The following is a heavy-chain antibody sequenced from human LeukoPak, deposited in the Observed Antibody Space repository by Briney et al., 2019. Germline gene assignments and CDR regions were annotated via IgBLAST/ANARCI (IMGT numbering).Heavy chain of an antibody. V-gene: IGHV4-34*01. CDR3: ARDSSGYNPVYYFDY. CDR1: GGSFSGYY. D-gene: IGHD3-22*01. CDR2: INHSGST. J-gene: IGHJ4*02. Sequence: SETLSLTCAVYGGSFSGYYWSWIRQPPGKGLEWIWEINHSGSTNYNPSLKSRVTISVDTSKNQFSLKLSSVTAADTAVYYCARDSSGYNPVYYFDYWGQGTLVTVSS.